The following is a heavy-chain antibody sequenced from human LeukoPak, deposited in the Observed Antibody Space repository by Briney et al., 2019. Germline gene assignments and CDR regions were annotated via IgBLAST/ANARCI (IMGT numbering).Heavy chain of an antibody. CDR1: GGSISSSGYY. J-gene: IGHJ4*02. V-gene: IGHV4-39*07. CDR2: INHSGST. CDR3: ARLTLEYSSSRRDY. D-gene: IGHD6-6*01. Sequence: SETLSLTCTVSGGSISSSGYYWSWIRQPPGKGLEWIGEINHSGSTNYNPSLKSRVTISVDTSKNQFSLKLSSVTAADTAVYYCARLTLEYSSSRRDYWGQGTLVTVSS.